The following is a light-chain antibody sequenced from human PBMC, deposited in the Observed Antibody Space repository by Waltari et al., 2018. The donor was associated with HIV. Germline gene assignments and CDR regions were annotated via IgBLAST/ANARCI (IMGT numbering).Light chain of an antibody. CDR1: AFPTQY. Sequence: SYELTQPPSVSVSPGQTAMITCSGDAFPTQYANWSQQTPGQAPVLMIYKDSQRPAWIPERFSGSTAGTTVTLTISGVQAEDEADYYCQSADISDYYLVLFGGGTKLTVL. J-gene: IGLJ3*02. CDR2: KDS. CDR3: QSADISDYYLVL. V-gene: IGLV3-25*03.